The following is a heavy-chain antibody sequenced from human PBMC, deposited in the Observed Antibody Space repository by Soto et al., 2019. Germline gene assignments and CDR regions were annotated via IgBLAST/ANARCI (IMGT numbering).Heavy chain of an antibody. CDR1: GYTFTGYY. J-gene: IGHJ4*02. V-gene: IGHV1-2*02. Sequence: EASVKVSCKASGYTFTGYYMHWVRQAPGQGLEWMGWINPNSGGTNYAQKFQGRVTMTRDTSISTAYMELSRLRSDDTAVYYCARVGGRQWLVLNYWGQGTLVTVSS. CDR3: ARVGGRQWLVLNY. CDR2: INPNSGGT. D-gene: IGHD6-19*01.